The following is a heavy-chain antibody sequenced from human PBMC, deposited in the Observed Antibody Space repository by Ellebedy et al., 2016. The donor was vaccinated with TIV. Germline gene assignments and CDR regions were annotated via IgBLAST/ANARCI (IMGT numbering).Heavy chain of an antibody. J-gene: IGHJ4*02. CDR2: VSWNSDRI. V-gene: IGHV3-9*01. CDR1: GFSFHDYA. D-gene: IGHD5-24*01. Sequence: SLKISCAASGFSFHDYAMHWVRQPPGKGLEWVSGVSWNSDRIGYADSVKGRFTISRDNAKNSLYLQMNSLRAEDTAVYYCAVEMATIKLYWGQGTLVTVSS. CDR3: AVEMATIKLY.